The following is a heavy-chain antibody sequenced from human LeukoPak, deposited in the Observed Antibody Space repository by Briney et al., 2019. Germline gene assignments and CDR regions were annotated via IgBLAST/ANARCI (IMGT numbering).Heavy chain of an antibody. CDR1: GFTFSSYG. D-gene: IGHD3-10*01. V-gene: IGHV3-30*02. J-gene: IGHJ5*02. CDR3: VKDAGRFQFDP. Sequence: PGGSLRLSCAASGFTFSSYGMHWVRQAPGKGLEWVAFISYDGSKKYYPDSVRGRFTISRDISKSTLYVEMNSLRGDDTAVYYCVKDAGRFQFDPCGHGTLVTVSS. CDR2: ISYDGSKK.